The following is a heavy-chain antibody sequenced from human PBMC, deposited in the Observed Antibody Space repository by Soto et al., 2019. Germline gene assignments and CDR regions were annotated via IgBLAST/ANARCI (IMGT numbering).Heavy chain of an antibody. V-gene: IGHV4-34*01. CDR3: ARRLYYDSSGFEGGGMDV. J-gene: IGHJ6*02. CDR1: GGSISSYY. Sequence: PSETLSLTCTVSGGSISSYYWTWIRQPPGTGLEWIGEINHSGSTNYNPSLKSRVTISVDTSKNQFSLKLTSVTAADTAVYYCARRLYYDSSGFEGGGMDVWGQGTTVTVSS. CDR2: INHSGST. D-gene: IGHD3-22*01.